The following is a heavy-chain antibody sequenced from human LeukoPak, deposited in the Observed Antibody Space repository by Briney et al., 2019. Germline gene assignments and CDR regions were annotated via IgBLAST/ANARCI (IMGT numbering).Heavy chain of an antibody. Sequence: GGSLRLSCAASGFTFSSYSMNWVRQAPGKGQEWVSYISSSSSTIYYADSVKGRFTISRDNAKNSLYLQMNSLRAEDTAVYYCARVHNWNHFDYWGQGTLVTVSS. V-gene: IGHV3-48*01. D-gene: IGHD1-20*01. CDR3: ARVHNWNHFDY. J-gene: IGHJ4*02. CDR2: ISSSSSTI. CDR1: GFTFSSYS.